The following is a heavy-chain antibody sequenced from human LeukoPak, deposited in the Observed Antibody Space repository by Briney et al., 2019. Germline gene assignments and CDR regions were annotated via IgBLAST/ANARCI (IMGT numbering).Heavy chain of an antibody. CDR3: AKWMSRVQVFDM. V-gene: IGHV3-23*01. D-gene: IGHD2-2*03. Sequence: LPGGSLRLSCAASGFTFSTYDMSWVRQAPGRGLEWVAAIGGSGRDIYYGDSVKGRFTISRDNSKSMLYLQMNSLRADDTAVYKCAKWMSRVQVFDMWGQGTEVIVSS. CDR2: IGGSGRDI. J-gene: IGHJ3*02. CDR1: GFTFSTYD.